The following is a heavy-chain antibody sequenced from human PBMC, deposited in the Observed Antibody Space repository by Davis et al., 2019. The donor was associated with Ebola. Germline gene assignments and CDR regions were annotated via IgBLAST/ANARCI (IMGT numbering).Heavy chain of an antibody. D-gene: IGHD2-2*01. Sequence: GESLKISCAASGFTFSSYAMSWVRQAPGKGLEWVSSISSSSSYIYYADSVKGRFTISRDNAKNSLYLQMNSLRAEDTAVYYCARDMGRDIVVVPAAGLDYWGQGTLVTVSS. J-gene: IGHJ4*02. CDR1: GFTFSSYA. V-gene: IGHV3-21*01. CDR2: ISSSSSYI. CDR3: ARDMGRDIVVVPAAGLDY.